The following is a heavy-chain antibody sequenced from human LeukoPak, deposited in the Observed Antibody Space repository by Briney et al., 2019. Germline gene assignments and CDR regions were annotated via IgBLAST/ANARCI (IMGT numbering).Heavy chain of an antibody. CDR1: GGSISNYY. D-gene: IGHD4-17*01. Sequence: SETLSLTCTVSGGSISNYYWSWIRQPPEKGLEWIGYIYYSGSTNYNPSPKSRLIISVDTSKNQFSLKLSSVTAADTAVYYCARSYGDYITGAYAFDVWGQGTMVTVSS. J-gene: IGHJ3*01. CDR2: IYYSGST. V-gene: IGHV4-59*08. CDR3: ARSYGDYITGAYAFDV.